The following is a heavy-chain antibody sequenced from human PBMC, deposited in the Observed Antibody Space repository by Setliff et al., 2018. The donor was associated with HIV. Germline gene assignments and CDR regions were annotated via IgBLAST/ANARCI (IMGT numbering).Heavy chain of an antibody. D-gene: IGHD3-3*01. Sequence: ASVKVSCKASGYTFTSTYIHWVRQSPGQGLEWMAIINPSNGATTYAQKLQGRVIMTTDTSTSTVYVEMRSLRSDDTAVYYCARALSGWYYYNGLDVWGQGATVTVSS. V-gene: IGHV1-46*01. CDR3: ARALSGWYYYNGLDV. CDR1: GYTFTSTY. J-gene: IGHJ6*02. CDR2: INPSNGAT.